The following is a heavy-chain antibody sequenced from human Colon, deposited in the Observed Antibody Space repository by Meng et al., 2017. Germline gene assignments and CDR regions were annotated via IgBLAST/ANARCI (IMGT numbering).Heavy chain of an antibody. J-gene: IGHJ4*02. CDR2: FVNYVDT. CDR1: GYTFGSYG. CDR3: ASGTPGRSYCDY. V-gene: IGHV1-18*01. D-gene: IGHD2-15*01. Sequence: VHLLESGPEGKKPGASVWVSGKASGYTFGSYGICWVRQAPGQGLEWMGWFVNYVDTYPAPKFQGRVTMTTDTHTNTAFMELRSLTSDDTAVYYCASGTPGRSYCDYWGQGTLVTVSS.